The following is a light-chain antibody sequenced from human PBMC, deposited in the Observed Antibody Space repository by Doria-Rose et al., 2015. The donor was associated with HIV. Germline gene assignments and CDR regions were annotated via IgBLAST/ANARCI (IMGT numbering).Light chain of an antibody. CDR1: QSSSSTY. CDR2: DGS. Sequence: DIVMTQSPGTLSLSPGERATLSCRASQSSSSTYLAWYQQKPGQAPSLLIYDGSTSATGIPDRFSASGSGTDFTLTINRLEPEDFALYYCHQYGTSWTFGQGTKVEI. J-gene: IGKJ1*01. V-gene: IGKV3-20*01. CDR3: HQYGTSWT.